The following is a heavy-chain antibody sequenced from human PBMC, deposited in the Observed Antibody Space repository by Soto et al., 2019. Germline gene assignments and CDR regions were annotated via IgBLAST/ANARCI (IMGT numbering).Heavy chain of an antibody. J-gene: IGHJ4*02. CDR3: ARVWFFTILGVLNRLDF. CDR2: ISPTSTYT. V-gene: IGHV3-11*06. D-gene: IGHD3-3*01. CDR1: GFAFSDYY. Sequence: GGSLRLSCAASGFAFSDYYMTWIRQAPGKGLEWVSYISPTSTYTSYADSVKGRFTISRDNAKTSLYLQMTGLRAEDTAVYFCARVWFFTILGVLNRLDFWGQGTQVTVSS.